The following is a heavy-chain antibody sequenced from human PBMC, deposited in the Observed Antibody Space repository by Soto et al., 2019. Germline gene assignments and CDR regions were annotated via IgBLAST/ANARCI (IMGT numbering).Heavy chain of an antibody. CDR2: ISSSSSTI. V-gene: IGHV3-48*02. Sequence: GGSLRLSCAASGFTFSSYSMNWVRQAPGKGLEWVSYISSSSSTIYYADSVKGRFTISRDNAKNSLYLQMNSLRDEDTAVYYCATRQRSTDYYYYGMDVWGQGTTVTVS. CDR1: GFTFSSYS. J-gene: IGHJ6*02. CDR3: ATRQRSTDYYYYGMDV.